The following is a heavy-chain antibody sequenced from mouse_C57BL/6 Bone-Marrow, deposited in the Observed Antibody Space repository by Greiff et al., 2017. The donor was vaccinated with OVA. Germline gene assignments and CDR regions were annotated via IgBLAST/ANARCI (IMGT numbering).Heavy chain of an antibody. J-gene: IGHJ3*01. Sequence: EVHLVESGGGLVKPGGSLKLSCAASGFTFSDYGMHWVRQAPEQGLAWVAYISSGSSTIYYADTVKGRFTISRDNAKNTLFLQMTSLRSEDTAMYYCARRGNYGSSYYAWFAYWGQGTLVTVSA. D-gene: IGHD1-1*01. CDR2: ISSGSSTI. V-gene: IGHV5-17*01. CDR3: ARRGNYGSSYYAWFAY. CDR1: GFTFSDYG.